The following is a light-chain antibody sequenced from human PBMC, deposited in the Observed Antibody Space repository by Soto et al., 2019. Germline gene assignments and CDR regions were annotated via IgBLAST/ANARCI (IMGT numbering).Light chain of an antibody. Sequence: EIVLTQSPGTLSLSPGERATLSCRASQSVSSSYLAWYQQKPGQAPRLLIYGASSRATGIPDRFSGSGSGKDFTLTISSLEPEDCAVYYCQQYGSSPMAFGQGTRLEIK. J-gene: IGKJ5*01. CDR2: GAS. CDR3: QQYGSSPMA. V-gene: IGKV3-20*01. CDR1: QSVSSSY.